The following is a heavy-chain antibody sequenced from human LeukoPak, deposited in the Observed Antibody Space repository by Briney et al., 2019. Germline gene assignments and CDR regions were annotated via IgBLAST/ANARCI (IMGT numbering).Heavy chain of an antibody. CDR1: GFSFSSYA. V-gene: IGHV3-23*01. Sequence: GGSLGLSCAASGFSFSSYAMNWVRQAPGKGLEWVSAISGSGGSTYYADSVKGRFTISRDKSKNTLHLQMNSLRAEDTAVYYCAKGHCSSTNCYMGVDYWGQGTLVTVSS. CDR2: ISGSGGST. D-gene: IGHD2-2*02. J-gene: IGHJ4*02. CDR3: AKGHCSSTNCYMGVDY.